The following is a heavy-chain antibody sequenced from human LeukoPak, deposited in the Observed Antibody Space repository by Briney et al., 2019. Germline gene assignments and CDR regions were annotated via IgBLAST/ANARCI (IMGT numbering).Heavy chain of an antibody. CDR2: ISYDGSNK. Sequence: GESLRLSCAASGFTFSSYGMHWVRQAPGKGLEWVAVISYDGSNKYYADSVKGRFTISRDNSKNTLYLQMNSLRAEDTAVYYCAKLAATGGYYFDYWGQGTLVTVSS. CDR1: GFTFSSYG. D-gene: IGHD6-13*01. V-gene: IGHV3-30*18. CDR3: AKLAATGGYYFDY. J-gene: IGHJ4*02.